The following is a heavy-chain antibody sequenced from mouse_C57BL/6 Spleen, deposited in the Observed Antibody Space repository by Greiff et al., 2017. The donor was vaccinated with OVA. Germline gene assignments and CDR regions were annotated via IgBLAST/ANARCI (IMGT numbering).Heavy chain of an antibody. CDR1: GYAFSSSW. CDR3: ARSDYYGSSFYFDY. J-gene: IGHJ2*01. D-gene: IGHD1-1*01. Sequence: VQLQQSGPELVKPGASVKISCKASGYAFSSSWMNWVKQRPGKGLEWIGRIYPGDGDTNYNGKFKDKATLTADKSSSTAYMQLSSLTSEDSAVYFCARSDYYGSSFYFDYWGQGTTLTVSS. V-gene: IGHV1-82*01. CDR2: IYPGDGDT.